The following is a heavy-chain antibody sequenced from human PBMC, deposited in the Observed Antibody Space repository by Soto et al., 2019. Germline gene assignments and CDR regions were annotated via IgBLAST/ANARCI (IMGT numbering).Heavy chain of an antibody. CDR3: AKSTGSNAYYPNDY. V-gene: IGHV3-23*01. D-gene: IGHD3-16*01. J-gene: IGHJ4*02. Sequence: GGSLRLSCAASGFTFSSYAMTWVRQAPGKGLEWVSSISGSGISTYYADSVKGRFTISRDNSKNTLYLQMNSLRAEDAAVYYCAKSTGSNAYYPNDYWGQGTLVTVSS. CDR1: GFTFSSYA. CDR2: ISGSGIST.